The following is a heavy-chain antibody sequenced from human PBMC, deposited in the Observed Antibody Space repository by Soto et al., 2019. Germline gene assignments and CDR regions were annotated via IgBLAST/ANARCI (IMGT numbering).Heavy chain of an antibody. Sequence: QTLSLTCAISGESVSSNSAALNWIRQSPSSGLEWLGRTYYRSKWYNDYAVSVKSRITINPDTSQNQFSLQLNSVTPEDTAVYYCARGLGITGTFGGMDVWGQGTTVTVSS. CDR3: ARGLGITGTFGGMDV. CDR1: GESVSSNSAA. J-gene: IGHJ6*02. V-gene: IGHV6-1*01. D-gene: IGHD1-7*01. CDR2: TYYRSKWYN.